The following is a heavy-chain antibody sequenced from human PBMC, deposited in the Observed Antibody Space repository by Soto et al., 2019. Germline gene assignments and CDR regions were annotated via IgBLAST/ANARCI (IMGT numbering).Heavy chain of an antibody. CDR2: IWYDGSNK. Sequence: QVQLVESGGGVVQPGRSLRLSCAAFGFMFSSHGMHWIRQAPGKGLEWVAVIWYDGSNKYYADSVKGRFTISRDNSKNSLYLQMNSLRDEDTAVYYCGPDTLDYWGQGTLVTVSS. V-gene: IGHV3-33*01. CDR3: GPDTLDY. CDR1: GFMFSSHG. J-gene: IGHJ4*02.